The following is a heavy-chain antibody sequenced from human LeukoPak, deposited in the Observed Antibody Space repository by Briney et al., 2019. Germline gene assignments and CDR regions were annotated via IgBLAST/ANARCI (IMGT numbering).Heavy chain of an antibody. D-gene: IGHD1-26*01. Sequence: GGSLRLSCAASGFTVSSNYMSWVRQAPGKGLEWVSYISSGSTTIYYADSVKGRFTISRDNAKNSLYLQMNSLRAEDTAVYYCARGISELDYWGQGTLVTVSS. CDR2: ISSGSTTI. CDR1: GFTVSSNY. J-gene: IGHJ4*02. V-gene: IGHV3-48*01. CDR3: ARGISELDY.